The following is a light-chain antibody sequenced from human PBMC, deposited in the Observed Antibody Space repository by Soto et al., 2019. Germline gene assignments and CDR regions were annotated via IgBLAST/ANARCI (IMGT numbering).Light chain of an antibody. J-gene: IGKJ4*01. CDR2: DTY. CDR3: QQRSNWPLT. CDR1: QSVRNF. Sequence: EIVLTQSPATLSLSPGERATLSCRASQSVRNFLAWHQQKPGQAPRLLIYDTYNRAAGIPARFSGSGSGTDFTLTISSLEPEDFAVYYCQQRSNWPLTFGGGTKVDIK. V-gene: IGKV3-11*01.